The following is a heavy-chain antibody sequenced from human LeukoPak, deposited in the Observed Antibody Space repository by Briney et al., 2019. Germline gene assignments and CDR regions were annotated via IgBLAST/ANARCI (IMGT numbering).Heavy chain of an antibody. Sequence: PSETLSLTCTVSGDSISSRTCYWGWLRQPPGKGLEWIASIYYSGSTSYNPSLKSRVTISVDTSKNQFSLKLRFVTAADMAVYYCATSTGSSNLGSWGQGTLVTVSS. CDR2: IYYSGST. J-gene: IGHJ4*02. D-gene: IGHD6-13*01. CDR1: GDSISSRTCY. CDR3: ATSTGSSNLGS. V-gene: IGHV4-39*01.